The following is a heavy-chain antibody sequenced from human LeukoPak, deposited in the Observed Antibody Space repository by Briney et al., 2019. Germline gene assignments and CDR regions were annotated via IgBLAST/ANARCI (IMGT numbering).Heavy chain of an antibody. CDR1: GGSISSYY. CDR2: VYYSGNT. Sequence: SETLSLTCSVSGGSISSYYWSWIRQPPGKGLEWIGYVYYSGNTNYNPSLKSRVTISDMSKNQFSLKLSSVAAADTAVHFCARALGYNYGYFESWGQGTLVTVSS. CDR3: ARALGYNYGYFES. D-gene: IGHD5-18*01. V-gene: IGHV4-59*01. J-gene: IGHJ4*02.